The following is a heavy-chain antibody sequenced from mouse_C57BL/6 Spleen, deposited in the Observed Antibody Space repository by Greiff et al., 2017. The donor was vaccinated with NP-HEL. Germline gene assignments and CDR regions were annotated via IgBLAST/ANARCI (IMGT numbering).Heavy chain of an antibody. V-gene: IGHV1-82*01. D-gene: IGHD2-4*01. CDR1: GYAFSSSW. Sequence: QVQLKESGPELVKPGASVKISCKASGYAFSSSWMNWVKQRPGKGLEWIGRIYPGDGDTNYNGKFKGKATLTADKSSSTAYMQLSSLTSEDSAVYFCAIYDYDVYWYFDVWGTGTTVTVSS. J-gene: IGHJ1*03. CDR2: IYPGDGDT. CDR3: AIYDYDVYWYFDV.